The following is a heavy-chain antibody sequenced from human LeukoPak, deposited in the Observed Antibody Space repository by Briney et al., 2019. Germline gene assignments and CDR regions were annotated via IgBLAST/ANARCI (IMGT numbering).Heavy chain of an antibody. CDR2: IYYSGST. Sequence: SETLSLTCTVSGGSISSYYWSWIRQPPGKGLEWIGYIYYSGSTNYNPSLKSRVTISVDTSKNQFSLKLSSVTAADTAVYYCARLSRRNPRWFDPWGQGTLVTVSS. D-gene: IGHD1-14*01. V-gene: IGHV4-59*01. CDR3: ARLSRRNPRWFDP. CDR1: GGSISSYY. J-gene: IGHJ5*02.